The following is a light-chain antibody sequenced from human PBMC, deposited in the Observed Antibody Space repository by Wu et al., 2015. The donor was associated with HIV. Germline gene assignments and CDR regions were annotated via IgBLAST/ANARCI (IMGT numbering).Light chain of an antibody. CDR1: QSVSSSY. V-gene: IGKV3D-20*02. CDR2: DAS. CDR3: QQRSNWPLT. Sequence: EIVLTQSPGTLSLSPGERATLSCRASQSVSSSYLAWYQQKPGQAPRLLIYDASNRATGIPARFSGSGSGTDLTLTISSLEPEDFAVYYCQQRSNWPLTFGGGTKVEIK. J-gene: IGKJ4*01.